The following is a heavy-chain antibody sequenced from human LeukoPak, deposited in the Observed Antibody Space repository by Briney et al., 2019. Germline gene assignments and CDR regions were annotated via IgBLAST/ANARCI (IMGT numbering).Heavy chain of an antibody. D-gene: IGHD6-19*01. Sequence: GASVKVSCKASGYTFTGYYMHWVRQAPGQGLEWMGRINPNSGGTNYAQKFQGRVTMTRDTSISTAYMELSRLRSDDTAVYYCATNSQRLVGNWFDPWGQGTLVAVSS. V-gene: IGHV1-2*06. J-gene: IGHJ5*02. CDR1: GYTFTGYY. CDR3: ATNSQRLVGNWFDP. CDR2: INPNSGGT.